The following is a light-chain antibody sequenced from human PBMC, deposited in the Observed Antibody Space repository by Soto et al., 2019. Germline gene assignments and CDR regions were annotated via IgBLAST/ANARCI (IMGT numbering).Light chain of an antibody. V-gene: IGKV3-20*01. CDR3: QQYGGTPPIT. CDR2: GAS. Sequence: EIVLTQSPGTLSLSPGERAPLSCRASQSVSNNYLAWYQQKPGQAPRLLIYGASSRATGIPDRFSGSGSGTDFTLTISRLEPEDFAAYYCQQYGGTPPITFGQGTRLEI. CDR1: QSVSNNY. J-gene: IGKJ5*01.